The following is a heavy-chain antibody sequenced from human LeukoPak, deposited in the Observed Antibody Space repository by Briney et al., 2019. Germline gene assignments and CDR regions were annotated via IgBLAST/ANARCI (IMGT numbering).Heavy chain of an antibody. CDR1: GYSFTSYW. CDR3: ARLDGIAVAGTFDY. Sequence: GESLKISCKDSGYSFTSYWISWLRQMPGKGLEWMGRIDPSDSYTNYSPSFQGHVTISADKSISTAYLQWSSLKASDTAMYYCARLDGIAVAGTFDYGGQGTLVTVSS. D-gene: IGHD6-19*01. V-gene: IGHV5-10-1*01. CDR2: IDPSDSYT. J-gene: IGHJ4*02.